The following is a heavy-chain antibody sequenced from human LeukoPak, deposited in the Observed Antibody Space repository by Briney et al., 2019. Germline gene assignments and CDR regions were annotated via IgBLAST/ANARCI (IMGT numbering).Heavy chain of an antibody. CDR2: ISSSSSYI. Sequence: EGSLRLSXAASGFTFSSYSMNWVSQAPGKGLEWVSSISSSSSYIYYADSVKGRFTIPRDNAKNSLYLQMNSLRAEDTAVYYCARAFCSYGYSLCAFDIWGQGTMVTVSS. J-gene: IGHJ3*02. D-gene: IGHD5-18*01. CDR3: ARAFCSYGYSLCAFDI. V-gene: IGHV3-21*01. CDR1: GFTFSSYS.